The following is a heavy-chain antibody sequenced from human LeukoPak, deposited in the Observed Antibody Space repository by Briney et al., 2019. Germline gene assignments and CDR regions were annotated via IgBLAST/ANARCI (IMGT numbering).Heavy chain of an antibody. J-gene: IGHJ5*02. CDR3: ASYHYSSSWQEPPGWFDP. Sequence: SQTLSLTCTVSGGSISSGSYYWSWIRQPAGKGLEWIGRIYTSGSTNYNPSLKSRVTISVDTSKNQFSLKLSSVTAADTAVYYCASYHYSSSWQEPPGWFDPWGQGTLVTVSS. D-gene: IGHD6-13*01. CDR1: GGSISSGSYY. CDR2: IYTSGST. V-gene: IGHV4-61*02.